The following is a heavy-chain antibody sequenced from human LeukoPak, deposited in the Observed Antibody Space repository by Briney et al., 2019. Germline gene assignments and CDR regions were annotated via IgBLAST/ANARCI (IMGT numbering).Heavy chain of an antibody. CDR1: GYTFTSYY. D-gene: IGHD2-15*01. Sequence: ASVKVSCKASGYTFTSYYIHWVRQAPGQGLEWMGIIYPSGGTTTKYAQKFQGRVTMTRDTSTSTVYMELTSLRSDDTAGFYCARDLGTCNGGSCYSAPDYWGQGTLVTVSS. CDR3: ARDLGTCNGGSCYSAPDY. V-gene: IGHV1-46*01. CDR2: IYPSGGTTT. J-gene: IGHJ4*02.